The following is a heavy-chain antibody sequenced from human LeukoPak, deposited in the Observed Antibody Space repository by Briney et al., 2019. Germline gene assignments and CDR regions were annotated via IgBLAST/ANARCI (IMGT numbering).Heavy chain of an antibody. J-gene: IGHJ3*02. Sequence: PSETLSLTCTVSGGSISSSSYYWGWIRQPPGKGLEWVSSISSSSSYIYYADSVKGRFTISRDNAKNSLYLQMNSLRAEDTAVYYCARDAQLLGAFDIWGQGTMVTVSS. CDR3: ARDAQLLGAFDI. V-gene: IGHV3-21*01. CDR1: GGSISSSS. D-gene: IGHD2-2*01. CDR2: ISSSSSYI.